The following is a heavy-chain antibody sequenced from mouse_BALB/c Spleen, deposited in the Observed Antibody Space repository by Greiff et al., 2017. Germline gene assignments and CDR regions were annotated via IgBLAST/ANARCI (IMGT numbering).Heavy chain of an antibody. CDR2: IWAGGST. J-gene: IGHJ2*01. V-gene: IGHV2-9*02. Sequence: VKLMESGPGLVAPSQSLSITCTVSGFSLTSYGVHWVRQPPGKGLEWLGVIWAGGSTNYNSALMSRLSISKDNSKRQVFLKMNSLQTDDTAMYYCARDGSSYGGVYFDYWGQGTTLTVSS. D-gene: IGHD1-1*01. CDR3: ARDGSSYGGVYFDY. CDR1: GFSLTSYG.